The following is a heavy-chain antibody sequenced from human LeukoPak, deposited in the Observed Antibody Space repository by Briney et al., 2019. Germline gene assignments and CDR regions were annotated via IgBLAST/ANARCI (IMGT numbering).Heavy chain of an antibody. V-gene: IGHV3-7*01. CDR1: GFTFSNYW. D-gene: IGHD6-13*01. Sequence: PGGSLRLSCEGSGFTFSNYWMGWVRQAPGKGLQWVANIKTDGSEKYYVDSVKGRFTISRDNAKNSLYLQMSSLRAEDTAVYFCVRVQAAVLGVFDYFDYWGQGTLVTVSS. J-gene: IGHJ4*02. CDR3: VRVQAAVLGVFDYFDY. CDR2: IKTDGSEK.